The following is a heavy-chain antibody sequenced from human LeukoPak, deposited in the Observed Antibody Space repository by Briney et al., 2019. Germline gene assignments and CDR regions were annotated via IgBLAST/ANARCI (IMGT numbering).Heavy chain of an antibody. V-gene: IGHV3-21*01. Sequence: GSLRLSCAASGFTFSSYSMNWVRQAPGKGLEWVSFISTSSSYIYYADSVKGRLTISRDNAKNSLYLQMSSLRAEDTAVYYCARDHDWDYMDVWGKGTTVTVSS. CDR3: ARDHDWDYMDV. CDR1: GFTFSSYS. D-gene: IGHD3-9*01. CDR2: ISTSSSYI. J-gene: IGHJ6*03.